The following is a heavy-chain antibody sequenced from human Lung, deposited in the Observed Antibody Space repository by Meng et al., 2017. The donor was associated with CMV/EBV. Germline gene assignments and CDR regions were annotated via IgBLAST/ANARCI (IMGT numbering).Heavy chain of an antibody. CDR2: IYHSGIT. CDR3: ARGLYYGSGSYYSY. D-gene: IGHD3-10*01. J-gene: IGHJ4*02. CDR1: GGSISSRKG. Sequence: GGSISSRKGWSWVRQTAGKGLEWIGEIYHSGITNYSPSLKSRVTISIDKSKNQFSLKLTSVTAADTAVYYCARGLYYGSGSYYSYWGQGTLVTVSS. V-gene: IGHV4-4*02.